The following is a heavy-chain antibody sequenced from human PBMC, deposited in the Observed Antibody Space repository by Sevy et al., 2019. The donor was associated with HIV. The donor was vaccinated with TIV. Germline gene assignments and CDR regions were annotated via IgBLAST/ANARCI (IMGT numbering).Heavy chain of an antibody. D-gene: IGHD3-10*01. Sequence: ASVKVSCKASGYTFSSYGISWVRQAPGQGLEWMGGISDYNGYTNYAHKFQCRVTMSTETSTRTAYMELRSLRSDDTAVYFCAREGYYYRSGTYRPPNYYGMDVWGQGTAVTVSS. V-gene: IGHV1-18*01. CDR3: AREGYYYRSGTYRPPNYYGMDV. J-gene: IGHJ6*02. CDR1: GYTFSSYG. CDR2: ISDYNGYT.